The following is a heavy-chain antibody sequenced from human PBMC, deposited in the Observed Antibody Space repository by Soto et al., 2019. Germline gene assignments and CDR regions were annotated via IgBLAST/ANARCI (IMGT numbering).Heavy chain of an antibody. V-gene: IGHV4-34*01. CDR3: ARANQGNWKDPGEFDI. CDR1: GGSFSVYY. J-gene: IGHJ3*02. Sequence: QVQLQQWGAGLLKPSETLSLTCAVYGGSFSVYYWSWIRQPPGKGLEWIGEINHSGSTNYNPSLKSRVTISVDTSKNQFSLNLSSVTAADTDVYYCARANQGNWKDPGEFDIWGQGTMVTVSS. D-gene: IGHD1-1*01. CDR2: INHSGST.